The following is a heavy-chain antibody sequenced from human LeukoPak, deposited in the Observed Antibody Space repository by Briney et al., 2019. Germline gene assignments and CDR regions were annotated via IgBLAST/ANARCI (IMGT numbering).Heavy chain of an antibody. D-gene: IGHD6-6*01. Sequence: PGGSLRLSCVASGFTFSTYAMSWVRQAPGKGLEWVSVVSGTGGRTYYADSVKGRFTISRDNSKNTLYLQMNSLRAEDTALYYCVKASSSSSQYNWFDAWGQGTLVTVSS. CDR2: VSGTGGRT. CDR3: VKASSSSSQYNWFDA. CDR1: GFTFSTYA. V-gene: IGHV3-23*01. J-gene: IGHJ5*02.